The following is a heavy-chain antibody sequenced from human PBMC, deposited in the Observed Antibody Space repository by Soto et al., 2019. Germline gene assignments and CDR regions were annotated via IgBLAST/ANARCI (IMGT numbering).Heavy chain of an antibody. V-gene: IGHV1-69*02. CDR2: IIPILGIA. CDR1: GGTFSSYT. J-gene: IGHJ6*03. D-gene: IGHD2-15*01. CDR3: ARSAPGYCSGGSCPYYYMDV. Sequence: GASVTVSCMASGGTFSSYTSSWVRQAPGQGLEWMGRIIPILGIANYAQKFQGRVTITADKSTSTAYMELSSLRSEDTAVYYCARSAPGYCSGGSCPYYYMDVWGKGTTVTVSS.